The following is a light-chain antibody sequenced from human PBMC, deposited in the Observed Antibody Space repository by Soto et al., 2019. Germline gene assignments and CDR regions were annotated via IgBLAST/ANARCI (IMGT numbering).Light chain of an antibody. V-gene: IGKV3-15*01. Sequence: EIVMTQSPATLSVSPGERVTLSCRASQRVKTKVAWYQQKPVQAPRLLIYCASTRATGIPARFSGSGSGTEFTLTISSLQSEDFAVYYCQQYNYWPPITFGQGTRLEIK. CDR2: CAS. J-gene: IGKJ5*01. CDR3: QQYNYWPPIT. CDR1: QRVKTK.